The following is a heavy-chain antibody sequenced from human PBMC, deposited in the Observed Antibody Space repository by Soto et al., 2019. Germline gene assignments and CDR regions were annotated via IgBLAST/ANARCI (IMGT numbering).Heavy chain of an antibody. V-gene: IGHV4-39*01. J-gene: IGHJ4*02. CDR1: GGSISSSSYY. CDR2: IYYSGST. D-gene: IGHD3-10*01. CDR3: ARLTGSGSYPFFDY. Sequence: QLQLQESGPGLVKPSETLSLTCTVSGGSISSSSYYWGWIRQPPGKGLEWIGSIYYSGSTYYNPSLKSRVTISVDTSKNQFSLKLSSVTAADTAVYYCARLTGSGSYPFFDYWGQGTLVTVSS.